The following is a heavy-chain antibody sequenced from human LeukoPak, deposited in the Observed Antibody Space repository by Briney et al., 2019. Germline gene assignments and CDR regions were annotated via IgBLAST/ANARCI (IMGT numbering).Heavy chain of an antibody. CDR2: ISGSGGST. Sequence: GGSLRLSCAAFGFFFGDFAMSWVRQAPGKGLEWVSAISGSGGSTYYADSVKGRFTISRDNSKNTLYLQMNSLRAEDTAVYYCAKDKTSGYSPFDYWGQGTLVTVSS. CDR3: AKDKTSGYSPFDY. V-gene: IGHV3-23*01. D-gene: IGHD3-3*01. J-gene: IGHJ4*02. CDR1: GFFFGDFA.